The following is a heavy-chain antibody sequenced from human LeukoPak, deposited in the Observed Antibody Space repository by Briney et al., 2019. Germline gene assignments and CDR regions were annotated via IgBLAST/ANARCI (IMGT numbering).Heavy chain of an antibody. D-gene: IGHD1-26*01. CDR2: ISSSYSTI. CDR1: GFTFSSYT. CDR3: ARDYSGSSLDY. V-gene: IGHV3-48*01. Sequence: GGSLRLSCAASGFTFSSYTMNWVRQAPGKGLEWVSYISSSYSTIYYADSVKGRFTVSRDNAKNSLFLQMNSLRAEDTAVYYCARDYSGSSLDYWGQGTLVTVSS. J-gene: IGHJ4*02.